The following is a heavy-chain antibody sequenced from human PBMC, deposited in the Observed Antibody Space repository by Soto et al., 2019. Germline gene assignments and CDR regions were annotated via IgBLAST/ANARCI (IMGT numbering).Heavy chain of an antibody. V-gene: IGHV1-69*01. J-gene: IGHJ4*02. Sequence: QVQLVQSGAEVKKPGSSVKVSCKASGGTFSSYAISWVRQAPGQGLEWMGGIIPIFGTANYAQKFQGRVTITADESKSTAYMALSSLRSEDTAVYYCARDSESEHSLSGSDGYWGQGTLVTVSS. D-gene: IGHD1-26*01. CDR2: IIPIFGTA. CDR3: ARDSESEHSLSGSDGY. CDR1: GGTFSSYA.